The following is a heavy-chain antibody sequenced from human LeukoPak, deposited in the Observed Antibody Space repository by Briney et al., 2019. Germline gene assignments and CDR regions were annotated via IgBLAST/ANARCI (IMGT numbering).Heavy chain of an antibody. Sequence: PGGSLRLSCAASGFTFSDYYMSWIRQPPGKGLEWIGSIYHSGSTYYNPSLKSRVTISVDTSKNQFSLKLSSVTAADTAVYYCARVTQYSSYYFDYWGQGTLVTVSS. J-gene: IGHJ4*02. CDR2: IYHSGST. CDR1: GFTFSDYY. D-gene: IGHD4-23*01. CDR3: ARVTQYSSYYFDY. V-gene: IGHV4-38-2*01.